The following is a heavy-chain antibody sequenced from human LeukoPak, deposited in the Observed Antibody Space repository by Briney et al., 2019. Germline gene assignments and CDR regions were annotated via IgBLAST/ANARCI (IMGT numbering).Heavy chain of an antibody. V-gene: IGHV4-59*01. J-gene: IGHJ4*02. Sequence: PSETLSLTCAVSGGSISSYYWSWIRQPPGKGLEWIGYIYYSGSTNYNPSLKSRVTISVDTSKNQFSLKLSSVTAADTAVYYCASTPLFGELYFWGQGTLVTVSS. CDR3: ASTPLFGELYF. D-gene: IGHD3-10*02. CDR1: GGSISSYY. CDR2: IYYSGST.